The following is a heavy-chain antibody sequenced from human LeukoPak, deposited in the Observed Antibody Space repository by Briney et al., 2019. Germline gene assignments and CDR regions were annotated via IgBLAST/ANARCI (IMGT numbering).Heavy chain of an antibody. CDR2: IKRDGSEK. CDR1: GFTFNSYW. J-gene: IGHJ4*02. Sequence: GGSLRLSCAASGFTFNSYWMNWVRQAPGKGLEWVANIKRDGSEKYYVDSVKGRFTISRDNAKNSLDLQMNSLRVEDTAVYYCARLGPASSGWPESFDYWGQGTLVTVSS. D-gene: IGHD6-19*01. V-gene: IGHV3-7*03. CDR3: ARLGPASSGWPESFDY.